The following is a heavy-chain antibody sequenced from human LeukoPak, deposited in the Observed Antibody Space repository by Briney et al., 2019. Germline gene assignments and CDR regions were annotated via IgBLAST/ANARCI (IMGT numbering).Heavy chain of an antibody. D-gene: IGHD2-2*01. V-gene: IGHV3-30-3*01. CDR2: ISYGGSNK. CDR3: ARERYCSSTSCYLFDY. Sequence: GGSLRLSCAASGFTFSSYAMHWVRQAPGKGLEWVAVISYGGSNKYYADSVKGRFTISRDNSKNTLYLQMNSLRAEDTAVYYCARERYCSSTSCYLFDYWGQGTLVTVSS. J-gene: IGHJ4*02. CDR1: GFTFSSYA.